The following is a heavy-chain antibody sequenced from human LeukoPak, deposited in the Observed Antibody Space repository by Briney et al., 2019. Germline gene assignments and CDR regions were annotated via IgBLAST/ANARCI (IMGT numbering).Heavy chain of an antibody. Sequence: GGSLRLSCAASGFTVSSNYMSWVRQAPGKGLEWVSVIYSGGSTYYADSVKGRFTITRDNSKNTVYLQMSSLRAEDTAVYYCAKEPGGNYYDSSGYIDYWGQGTLVTVSS. V-gene: IGHV3-66*01. D-gene: IGHD3-22*01. CDR3: AKEPGGNYYDSSGYIDY. J-gene: IGHJ4*02. CDR2: IYSGGST. CDR1: GFTVSSNY.